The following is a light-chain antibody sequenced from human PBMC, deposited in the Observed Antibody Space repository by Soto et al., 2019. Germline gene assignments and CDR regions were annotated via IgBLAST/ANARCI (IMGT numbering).Light chain of an antibody. CDR3: QQYGGSPPT. J-gene: IGKJ2*01. CDR2: GAS. V-gene: IGKV3-20*01. CDR1: QSVGSSY. Sequence: EIVLTQSPGTLSLSPGERATLSCRASQSVGSSYLAWYQHKPGQAPSLLMYGASSRATGIPDRFSGSGSGTDFTLTISGLEPEDFAVYYCQQYGGSPPTFGQGTKLQI.